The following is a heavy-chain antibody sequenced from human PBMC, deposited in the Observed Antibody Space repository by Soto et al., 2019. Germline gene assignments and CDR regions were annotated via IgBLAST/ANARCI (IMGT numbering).Heavy chain of an antibody. Sequence: QITLKESGPTLVKPTQPLTLTCTFSGFSLSTSGVGVGWIRQPPGKALEWLALIYWNDDKRYSPSLKSRLTNTKDTSKHQVVLTMTNMDPVDTATYYCAHTGYSYGTGWFDPWGQGTLVTVSS. V-gene: IGHV2-5*01. CDR3: AHTGYSYGTGWFDP. CDR1: GFSLSTSGVG. J-gene: IGHJ5*02. D-gene: IGHD5-18*01. CDR2: IYWNDDK.